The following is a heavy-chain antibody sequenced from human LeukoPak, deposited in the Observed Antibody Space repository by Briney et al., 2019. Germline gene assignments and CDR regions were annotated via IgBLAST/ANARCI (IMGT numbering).Heavy chain of an antibody. CDR1: GGTFSSYA. V-gene: IGHV1-69*01. CDR3: ARDRERWFDP. CDR2: IIPIFGTA. Sequence: SVKVSRKASGGTFSSYAISWVRQAPGQGLEWLGGIIPIFGTANYAQKFQGRVTITADESTSTAYMELSSLRSEDTAVYYCARDRERWFDPWGQGTLVTVSS. J-gene: IGHJ5*02.